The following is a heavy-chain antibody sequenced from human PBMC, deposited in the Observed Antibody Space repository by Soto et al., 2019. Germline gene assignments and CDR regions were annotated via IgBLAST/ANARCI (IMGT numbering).Heavy chain of an antibody. CDR2: IWYDGSNK. CDR1: GFTFSGYG. D-gene: IGHD6-19*01. CDR3: ARDMGYSSGHGFDY. V-gene: IGHV3-33*01. Sequence: QVQLVESGGGVVQPGRSLRLSCAASGFTFSGYGMQWVRQAPGKGLEWVALIWYDGSNKYYSDSVKGRFTISRDNSKNTLDLQMNSLRAEDTAVYYCARDMGYSSGHGFDYWGQGTLVTVSS. J-gene: IGHJ4*02.